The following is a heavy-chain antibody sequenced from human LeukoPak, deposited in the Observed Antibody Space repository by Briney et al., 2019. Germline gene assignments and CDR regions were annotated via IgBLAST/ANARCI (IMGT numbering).Heavy chain of an antibody. D-gene: IGHD6-19*01. V-gene: IGHV3-23*01. Sequence: GGSLRLSCAASGFSFSTYAMSWVRQAPGKGLEWVSAISGSGGNTYYADSVKGRFTISRDNSKNTLYLQMNSLRAEDTAVYYCAKPLYSSGWYPGFDPWGQGTLVTVSS. CDR1: GFSFSTYA. CDR3: AKPLYSSGWYPGFDP. J-gene: IGHJ5*02. CDR2: ISGSGGNT.